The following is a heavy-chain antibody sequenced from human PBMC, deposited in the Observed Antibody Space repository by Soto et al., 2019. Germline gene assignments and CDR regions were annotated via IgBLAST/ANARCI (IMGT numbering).Heavy chain of an antibody. D-gene: IGHD6-6*01. V-gene: IGHV1-18*04. J-gene: IGHJ4*02. CDR3: ARGAYSSSSSNY. CDR2: ISAYNGNT. Sequence: ASVKVSCKASGYTFTSYGIIWGRQAPGQGLQWMGGISAYNGNTNYAQKPQGRVTMTTDTSTSTAYMQLRSLRSDDTAVYYCARGAYSSSSSNYWGQGTLVTVSS. CDR1: GYTFTSYG.